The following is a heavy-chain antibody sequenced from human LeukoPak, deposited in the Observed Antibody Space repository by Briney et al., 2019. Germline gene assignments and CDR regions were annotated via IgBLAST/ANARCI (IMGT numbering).Heavy chain of an antibody. CDR1: GGSFSGYY. CDR2: INHSGST. V-gene: IGHV4-34*01. D-gene: IGHD1-1*01. J-gene: IGHJ5*02. Sequence: SETLSLTCAVYGGSFSGYYWSWIRQPPGKGLEWIGEINHSGSTNYNPSLKSRVTISVDTFKNQFSLKLSSVTAADSAVYYCARARTGFDLWGQGALVTVSS. CDR3: ARARTGFDL.